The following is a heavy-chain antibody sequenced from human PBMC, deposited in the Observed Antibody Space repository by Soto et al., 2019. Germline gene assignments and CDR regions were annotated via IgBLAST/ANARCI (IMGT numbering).Heavy chain of an antibody. CDR3: ARDRGSSGYYPSNDAFDI. CDR2: IYYSGST. V-gene: IGHV4-31*03. CDR1: GGSISSGGYY. D-gene: IGHD3-22*01. J-gene: IGHJ3*02. Sequence: TSETLSLTCTVSGGSISSGGYYWSWIRQHPGKGLEWIGYIYYSGSTYYNPSLKSRVTISVDTSKNQFSLKLSSVTAADTAVYYCARDRGSSGYYPSNDAFDIWGQGTMVTVSS.